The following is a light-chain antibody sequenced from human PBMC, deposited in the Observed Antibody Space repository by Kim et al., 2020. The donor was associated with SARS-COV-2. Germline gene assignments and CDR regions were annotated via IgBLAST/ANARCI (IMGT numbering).Light chain of an antibody. V-gene: IGKV3-15*01. CDR3: QHYDDWPLT. CDR2: GSS. J-gene: IGKJ4*01. Sequence: SVSPGESATRACRASQSVRTNVAWYQQKPGQAPRLVIYGSSTRAAAFPARFSGSGSGTEFTLTITSLQSEDFAVYYCQHYDDWPLTFGGGTKLEI. CDR1: QSVRTN.